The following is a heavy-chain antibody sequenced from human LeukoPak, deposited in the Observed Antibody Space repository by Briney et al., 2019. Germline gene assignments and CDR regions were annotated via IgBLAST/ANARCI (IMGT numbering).Heavy chain of an antibody. V-gene: IGHV3-43D*03. J-gene: IGHJ4*02. CDR1: GFTFDDYA. D-gene: IGHD6-19*01. CDR2: ISWDGGST. Sequence: GGSLRLSCAASGFTFDDYAMHWVRQAPGKGLEWVSLISWDGGSTYYADSVKGRFTISRDNSKNSLYLQMNSLRAEDTAVYYCAKLVDSSGVDYWGQGTLVTVSS. CDR3: AKLVDSSGVDY.